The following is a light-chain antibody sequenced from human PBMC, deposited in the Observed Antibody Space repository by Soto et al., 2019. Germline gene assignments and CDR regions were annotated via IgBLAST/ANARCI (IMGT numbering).Light chain of an antibody. CDR1: QSVNSN. V-gene: IGKV3D-15*01. CDR2: GIS. Sequence: MVMTQSPAILSVSPGESATLSCRASQSVNSNYLAWYQQHPGQPPRLLIYGISTRATGIPARFSGSGSGTEFSLTISSLQSEDFAVYYCQPYSKWAITFGQGTRLEMK. J-gene: IGKJ5*01. CDR3: QPYSKWAIT.